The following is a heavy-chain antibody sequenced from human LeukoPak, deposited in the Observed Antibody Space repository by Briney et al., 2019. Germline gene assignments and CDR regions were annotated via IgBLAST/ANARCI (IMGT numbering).Heavy chain of an antibody. CDR2: INANSGGT. J-gene: IGHJ3*02. V-gene: IGHV1-2*02. D-gene: IGHD6-13*01. Sequence: ASVKVSCKASRYTFTGYYMHWVRQAPGQGLEWMGWINANSGGTNYAKKFQGGVTMTRDTSISTAYMELSRLRSDDTAVYYCARGGIAAVGTFAFDIWGQGTMVTVSS. CDR1: RYTFTGYY. CDR3: ARGGIAAVGTFAFDI.